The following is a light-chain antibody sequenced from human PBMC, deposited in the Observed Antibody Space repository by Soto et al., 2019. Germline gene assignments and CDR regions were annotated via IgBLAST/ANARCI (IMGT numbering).Light chain of an antibody. J-gene: IGKJ1*01. CDR3: QQSYRTPRS. Sequence: DIQMTQSPSSLSESVGDRVTITCRASQYIDTYLNWYQQKPGKAPKLLIYAASSLQSGVPSRFSGSGSGTDFTLTISSLQPEDFATYYCQQSYRTPRSFGQGTKVEIK. V-gene: IGKV1-39*01. CDR1: QYIDTY. CDR2: AAS.